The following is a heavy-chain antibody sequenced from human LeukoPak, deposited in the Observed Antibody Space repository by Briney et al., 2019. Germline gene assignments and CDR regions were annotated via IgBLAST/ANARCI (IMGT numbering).Heavy chain of an antibody. CDR2: ISSSSSYI. Sequence: GGSLRLSCAASGFTFSSYSMNWVRQAPGKGLEWVSSISSSSSYIYYADSVKGRFTISRDNAKNSLYLQMNSLRAEDTAVYYCARDPVEQQLPNWFDPWGQGNLVTVSS. J-gene: IGHJ5*02. D-gene: IGHD6-13*01. CDR1: GFTFSSYS. V-gene: IGHV3-21*01. CDR3: ARDPVEQQLPNWFDP.